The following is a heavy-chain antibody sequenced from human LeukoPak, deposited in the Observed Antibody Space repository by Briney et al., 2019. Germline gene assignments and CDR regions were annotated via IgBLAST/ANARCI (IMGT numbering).Heavy chain of an antibody. D-gene: IGHD3-22*01. CDR1: GFTFSSYW. Sequence: GGSLRLSCAASGFTFSSYWMSWVRQAPGKGLEWVASIKPDGSGKYYVDSVKGRFTISRDNAKNALYLQLNSLRAEDTAVYFCVRLGDSSGYYDYWGQGTLVTVSS. CDR3: VRLGDSSGYYDY. CDR2: IKPDGSGK. V-gene: IGHV3-7*01. J-gene: IGHJ4*02.